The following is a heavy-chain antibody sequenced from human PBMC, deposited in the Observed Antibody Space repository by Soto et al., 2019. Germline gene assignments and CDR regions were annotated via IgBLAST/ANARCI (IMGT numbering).Heavy chain of an antibody. CDR2: ISSTTNYI. V-gene: IGHV3-21*01. Sequence: GSLRLSCAASGFTFTRYSMNWVGQAPGKGLEWVSSISSTTNYIYYADSMKGRFTVSRDNAKNSVYLDMNSLSAEDTAVYYCARESEDLTSNFDYWGQGTLVTVSS. CDR3: ARESEDLTSNFDY. J-gene: IGHJ4*02. CDR1: GFTFTRYS.